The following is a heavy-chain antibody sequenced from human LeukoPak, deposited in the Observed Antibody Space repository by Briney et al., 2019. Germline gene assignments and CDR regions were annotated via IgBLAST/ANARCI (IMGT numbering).Heavy chain of an antibody. V-gene: IGHV3-53*01. J-gene: IGHJ4*02. Sequence: GGSLRLSCAASGFTVSSNYMSWVRQAPGKGLEWVSVIYSGGSTYYADSVKGRFTISRDNSKNTLYLQMNSLRAEDTAVYHCARALGTFGVYYFDYWGQGTLVTVSS. CDR3: ARALGTFGVYYFDY. D-gene: IGHD3-16*01. CDR2: IYSGGST. CDR1: GFTVSSNY.